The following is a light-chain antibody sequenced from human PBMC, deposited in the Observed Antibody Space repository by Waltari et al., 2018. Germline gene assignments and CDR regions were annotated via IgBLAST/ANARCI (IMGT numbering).Light chain of an antibody. V-gene: IGKV1-6*01. J-gene: IGKJ2*01. CDR2: GAS. Sequence: ALQITQSPSSLSASVGDRVTITCRASQGIRNDLGWYQQKPGQAPKLLIYGASSLQSGVPSRFSGSGSGTDFTLTISSLQPEDFATYYCLQHYNYPRTFGQGTKLEI. CDR1: QGIRND. CDR3: LQHYNYPRT.